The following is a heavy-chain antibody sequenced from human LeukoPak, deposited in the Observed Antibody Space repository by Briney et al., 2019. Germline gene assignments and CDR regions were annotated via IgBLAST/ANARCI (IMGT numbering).Heavy chain of an antibody. CDR2: INANSGGT. D-gene: IGHD6-6*01. CDR3: ARAGYSSSSRKLNWFDP. Sequence: ASVKVSCKASGGTFSSYAISWVRQAPGQGLEWMGWINANSGGTNYDEKFQGRVTMTRDTSISTAYMELSRLRSDDTAVYYCARAGYSSSSRKLNWFDPWGQGTLVTVSS. CDR1: GGTFSSYA. J-gene: IGHJ5*02. V-gene: IGHV1-2*02.